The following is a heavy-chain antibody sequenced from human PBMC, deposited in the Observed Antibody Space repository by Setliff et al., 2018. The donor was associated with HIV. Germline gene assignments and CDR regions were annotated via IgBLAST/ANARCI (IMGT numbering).Heavy chain of an antibody. D-gene: IGHD3-22*01. CDR2: INPDDSEI. J-gene: IGHJ4*02. CDR1: GYTFTNYW. V-gene: IGHV5-51*01. Sequence: GESLKISCQASGYTFTNYWIAWLRQMPGRGLEWMGIINPDDSEITYSPSFQGQVTFSVDKSINTADLQWNSLKASDTAMYYCARSLCYYDSCGYYYNYWGQGTLVTVSS. CDR3: ARSLCYYDSCGYYYNY.